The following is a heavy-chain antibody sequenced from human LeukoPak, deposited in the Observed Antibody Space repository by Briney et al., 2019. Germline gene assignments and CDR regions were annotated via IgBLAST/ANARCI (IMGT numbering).Heavy chain of an antibody. CDR3: ARDQMLGIAVAGTSFDY. CDR1: GFTFSSYA. D-gene: IGHD6-19*01. J-gene: IGHJ4*02. V-gene: IGHV3-23*01. CDR2: IDTSDSGT. Sequence: GGSLRLSCAASGFTFSSYAMSWVRQAPGKGLEWVSLIDTSDSGTYYADSVKGRFTISRDNSKNTLYLQMNSLRAEDTAVYYCARDQMLGIAVAGTSFDYWGQGTLVTVSS.